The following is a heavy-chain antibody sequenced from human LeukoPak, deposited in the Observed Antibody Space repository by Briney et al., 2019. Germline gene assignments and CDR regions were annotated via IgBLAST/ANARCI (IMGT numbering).Heavy chain of an antibody. D-gene: IGHD1-26*01. V-gene: IGHV3-23*01. CDR1: GITFSSYA. J-gene: IGHJ4*02. Sequence: PGGSLRLSCVVPGITFSSYAMNWVSQAPGKGLEWISGISPSGDSTFYADSVKGRFTISRDNSKNTLYFQLHSLRAEDTALYYCAKDRILANFAGGFDYWGQGTPVTVSS. CDR2: ISPSGDST. CDR3: AKDRILANFAGGFDY.